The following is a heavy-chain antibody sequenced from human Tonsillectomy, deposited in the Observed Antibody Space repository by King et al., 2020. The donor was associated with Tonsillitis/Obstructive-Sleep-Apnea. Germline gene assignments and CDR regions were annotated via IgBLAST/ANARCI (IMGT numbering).Heavy chain of an antibody. Sequence: VQLQQWGAGLLKPSETLSLTCAVYGGSFSGYYWSWIRQPPGKGREWIGEINHSGSTNYNPSLKSRVTISVDTSKNQFSLKLSSVTAADTAVYYCARVRITIFGVVISSYYFDYWGQGTLVTVSS. J-gene: IGHJ4*02. V-gene: IGHV4-34*01. D-gene: IGHD3-3*01. CDR3: ARVRITIFGVVISSYYFDY. CDR1: GGSFSGYY. CDR2: INHSGST.